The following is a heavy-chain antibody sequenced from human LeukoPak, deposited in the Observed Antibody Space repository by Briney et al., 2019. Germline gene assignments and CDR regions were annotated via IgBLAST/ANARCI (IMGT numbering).Heavy chain of an antibody. J-gene: IGHJ4*02. V-gene: IGHV3-23*01. CDR2: ISGSGGST. D-gene: IGHD5-18*01. Sequence: PGGSLRLSCAASGFTFSSYAMSWVRQAPGKGLEWVSAISGSGGSTYYADSVKGRFTISRDNSKNTRYLQMNSLRAEDTAVYYCAKDSGYSYGQPPHFDYWGQGTLVTVSS. CDR1: GFTFSSYA. CDR3: AKDSGYSYGQPPHFDY.